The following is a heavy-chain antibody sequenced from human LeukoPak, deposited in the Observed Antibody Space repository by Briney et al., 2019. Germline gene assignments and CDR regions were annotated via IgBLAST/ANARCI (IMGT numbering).Heavy chain of an antibody. D-gene: IGHD3-3*01. V-gene: IGHV4-30-4*08. CDR2: IYYSGST. Sequence: PSQTLSLTCTVSGGSISSGDYYWSWIRQPPGKGLEWIGYIYYSGSTYYNPSLKSRVTISVDTSKNQFSPKLGSVTAADTAVYYCARVGAHDFWSGYYRPFDYWGQGTLVTVSS. CDR3: ARVGAHDFWSGYYRPFDY. CDR1: GGSISSGDYY. J-gene: IGHJ4*02.